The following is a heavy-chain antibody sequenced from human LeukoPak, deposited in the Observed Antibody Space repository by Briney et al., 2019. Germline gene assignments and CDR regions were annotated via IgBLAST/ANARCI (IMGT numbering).Heavy chain of an antibody. CDR1: GGTFSSYA. Sequence: SVKVSCKASGGTFSSYAISWVRQAPGQGLEWMGGIIPIFGTANYAQKFQGRVTITADESTSTAYMELSSLRSEDTAVYYCARGTAATIYYYGMDVWGQGTTVTVSS. D-gene: IGHD2-15*01. V-gene: IGHV1-69*13. CDR2: IIPIFGTA. J-gene: IGHJ6*02. CDR3: ARGTAATIYYYGMDV.